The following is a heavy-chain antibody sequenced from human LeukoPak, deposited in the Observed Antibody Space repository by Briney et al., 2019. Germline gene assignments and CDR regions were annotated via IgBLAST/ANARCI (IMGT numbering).Heavy chain of an antibody. D-gene: IGHD3-16*01. CDR3: ARAPRGRCYFDS. Sequence: GGSLRLSCAASGFTFSSYGIHWVRQAPGKGLEWVSVIWSDGHNKYYADSVKGRFTISRDDSKNTLYLQMSSLRAEDTALYYRARAPRGRCYFDSWGQGTLVTVSS. CDR1: GFTFSSYG. J-gene: IGHJ4*02. CDR2: IWSDGHNK. V-gene: IGHV3-33*01.